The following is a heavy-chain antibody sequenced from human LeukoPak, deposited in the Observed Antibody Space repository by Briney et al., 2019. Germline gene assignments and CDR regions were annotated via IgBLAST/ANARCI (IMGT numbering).Heavy chain of an antibody. Sequence: PGGSLRLSCAASGFTFGSCAMNWVRQAPGKGLEWVSRISGSGIGTNYADSVKGRFTISRDNSKNTLYLKMNSLRAEDTAVYYCARGGIVGSRTNWFDPWGQGILVTVSS. CDR3: ARGGIVGSRTNWFDP. J-gene: IGHJ5*02. CDR1: GFTFGSCA. CDR2: ISGSGIGT. V-gene: IGHV3-23*01. D-gene: IGHD1-26*01.